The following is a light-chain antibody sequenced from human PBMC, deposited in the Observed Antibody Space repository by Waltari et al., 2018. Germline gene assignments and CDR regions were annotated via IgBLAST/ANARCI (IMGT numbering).Light chain of an antibody. Sequence: DIVLTQSPATLSLFPGERATLSCRASQNINNHLAWYQHKPGQAPRLLIHDASRRAVGIPARFSGSGSGTDFSLTISSLEPEDFAVYYCQHRKDWPLTTFGQGTRLEIK. V-gene: IGKV3-11*01. CDR2: DAS. CDR1: QNINNH. J-gene: IGKJ5*01. CDR3: QHRKDWPLTT.